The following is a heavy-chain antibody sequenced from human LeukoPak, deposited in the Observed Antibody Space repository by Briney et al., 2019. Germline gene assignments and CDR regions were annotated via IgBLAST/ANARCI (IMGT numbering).Heavy chain of an antibody. D-gene: IGHD3-22*01. V-gene: IGHV4-61*02. CDR3: AAQYYYDSSGYSYFDY. CDR2: IYTSGST. Sequence: KASETLSLTCTVSGGSISSGSYYWSWIRQPAGTGLEWIGRIYTSGSTNYNPSLKSRVTISVDTSKNQFSLKLSSVTAADTAVYYCAAQYYYDSSGYSYFDYWGQGTLVTVSS. CDR1: GGSISSGSYY. J-gene: IGHJ4*02.